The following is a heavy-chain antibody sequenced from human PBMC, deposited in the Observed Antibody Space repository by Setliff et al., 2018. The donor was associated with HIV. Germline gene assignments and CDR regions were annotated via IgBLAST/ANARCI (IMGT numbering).Heavy chain of an antibody. Sequence: PSETLSLTCAVSGYSISSGYYWGWIRQPPGKGLEWIGSIYHSGSTYYNPSLKSRVTISVDTSKNQFSLKLSSVTAADTAVYYCARQWYYYDSSGYYPDAFDIWGQGTMVTVSS. V-gene: IGHV4-38-2*01. CDR2: IYHSGST. J-gene: IGHJ3*02. D-gene: IGHD3-22*01. CDR3: ARQWYYYDSSGYYPDAFDI. CDR1: GYSISSGYY.